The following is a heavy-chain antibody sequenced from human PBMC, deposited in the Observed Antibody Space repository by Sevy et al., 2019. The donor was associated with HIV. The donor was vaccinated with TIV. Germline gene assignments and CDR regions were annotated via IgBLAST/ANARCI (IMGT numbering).Heavy chain of an antibody. V-gene: IGHV1-69*13. D-gene: IGHD3-9*01. CDR2: IIPSSAII. Sequence: ASVKVSCRASGGTFSTYSISWVRQAPGQGLEWLGRIIPSSAIINYAQNFQGRGRMTADESTTTAYMELSSLKSEDTAVYYCATEVILTGFPYYFDYWGQGTLVTVSS. J-gene: IGHJ4*02. CDR3: ATEVILTGFPYYFDY. CDR1: GGTFSTYS.